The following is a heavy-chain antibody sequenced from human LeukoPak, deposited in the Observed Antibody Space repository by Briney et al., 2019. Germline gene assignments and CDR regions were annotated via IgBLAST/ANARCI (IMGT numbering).Heavy chain of an antibody. J-gene: IGHJ3*02. V-gene: IGHV3-21*01. Sequence: GGSLRLACAASGFTFSSYSMNWVRQAPGKGLEWVSSISSSRSYIYYADSVKGRFTISRDNAKNSLYLQMNSLRAEDTAVCYCARDAFDIWGQGTMVTASS. CDR2: ISSSRSYI. CDR3: ARDAFDI. CDR1: GFTFSSYS.